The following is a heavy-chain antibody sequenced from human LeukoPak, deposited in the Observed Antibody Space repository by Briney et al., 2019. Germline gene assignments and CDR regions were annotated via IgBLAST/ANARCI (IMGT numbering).Heavy chain of an antibody. J-gene: IGHJ4*02. D-gene: IGHD1-26*01. V-gene: IGHV4-38-2*02. CDR2: IYHSGSN. CDR3: ARDPGVGGVRGHDY. Sequence: PSETLSLTCTVSGYSISSGYYWGWIRQPPGEGLEWIGSIYHSGSNNYNPSLKSRVTISVDTSKNQFSLKLSSVTAADTAVYYCARDPGVGGVRGHDYWGQGTLVTVSS. CDR1: GYSISSGYY.